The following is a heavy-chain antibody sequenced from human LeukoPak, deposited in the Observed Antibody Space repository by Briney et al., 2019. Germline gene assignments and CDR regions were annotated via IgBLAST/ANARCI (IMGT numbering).Heavy chain of an antibody. D-gene: IGHD2-2*01. CDR3: ARDGDVPPYCSSTSCYRRYFDY. V-gene: IGHV1-18*04. J-gene: IGHJ4*02. CDR2: ISAYNGNT. CDR1: GYSFTSYW. Sequence: GESLKISCKGSGYSFTSYWIGWVRQAPGQGLEWMGWISAYNGNTNYAQKLQGRVTMTTDTSTSTAYMELRSLRSDDTAVYYCARDGDVPPYCSSTSCYRRYFDYWGQGTLVTVSS.